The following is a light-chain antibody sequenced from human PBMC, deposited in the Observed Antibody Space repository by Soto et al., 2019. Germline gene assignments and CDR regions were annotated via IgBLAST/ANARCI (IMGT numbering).Light chain of an antibody. V-gene: IGKV3-20*01. Sequence: EIVLTQSPGTLSLSPGERANLSCRASQTVRSSYLAWYQQKPGQAPRLLIYGASSRATGIPDRFSGSGSGTDFTLTISRLEPEDFALYYCQQYGTSPLTFGGGAKVEIK. CDR3: QQYGTSPLT. CDR1: QTVRSSY. CDR2: GAS. J-gene: IGKJ4*01.